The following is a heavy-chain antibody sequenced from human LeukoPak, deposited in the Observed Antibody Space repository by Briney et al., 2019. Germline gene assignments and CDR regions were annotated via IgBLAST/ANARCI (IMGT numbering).Heavy chain of an antibody. Sequence: ASVKASCKASGYTFTSYYMHWVRQAPGQGLEWMGIINPSGGSTSYAQKFQGRVTMTRDTSTSTVYMELSSLRSGDTAVYYCASITYYYDSSGYYSNPFDYWGQGTLVTVSS. J-gene: IGHJ4*02. D-gene: IGHD3-22*01. CDR3: ASITYYYDSSGYYSNPFDY. V-gene: IGHV1-46*01. CDR1: GYTFTSYY. CDR2: INPSGGST.